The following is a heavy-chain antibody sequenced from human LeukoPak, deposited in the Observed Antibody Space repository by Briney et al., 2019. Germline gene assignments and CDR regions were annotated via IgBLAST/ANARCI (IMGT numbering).Heavy chain of an antibody. Sequence: SETLSLTCTVSGGSISSYYWSWIRQPPGKGLEWIGYIYYSGSTSYNPSLKSRVTISVDTSKNQFSLKPSSVTAADTAVYYCVRQGRGLKNWGQGTLVTVSS. V-gene: IGHV4-59*08. D-gene: IGHD3-16*01. CDR1: GGSISSYY. CDR2: IYYSGST. CDR3: VRQGRGLKN. J-gene: IGHJ4*02.